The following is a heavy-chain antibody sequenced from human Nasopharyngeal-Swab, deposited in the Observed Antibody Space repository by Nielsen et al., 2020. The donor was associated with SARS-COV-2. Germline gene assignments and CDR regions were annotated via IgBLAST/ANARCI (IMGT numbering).Heavy chain of an antibody. CDR3: ARRLDCTGGVCYSPEFDY. J-gene: IGHJ4*02. CDR1: GGSISSGGYY. D-gene: IGHD2-8*02. CDR2: INHSGST. V-gene: IGHV4-39*07. Sequence: SETLSLTCTVSGGSISSGGYYWSWIRQPPGKGLEWIGEINHSGSTNYNPSLKSRVTISVDTSKNQFSLKLSSVTAADTAVYYCARRLDCTGGVCYSPEFDYWGQGTLVTVSS.